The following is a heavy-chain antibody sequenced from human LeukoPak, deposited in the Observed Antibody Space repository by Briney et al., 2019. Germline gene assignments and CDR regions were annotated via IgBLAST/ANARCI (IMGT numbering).Heavy chain of an antibody. CDR2: FDPEDGET. Sequence: ASVKVSCKVSGYTLTELSMHWVRQAPGKGLEWMGGFDPEDGETIYAQKFQGRVTMTEDTSTDTAYMELSSLRSEDTAVYYCATGALPPYYDFWSGPARFDYWARAPWSPSPQ. CDR3: ATGALPPYYDFWSGPARFDY. J-gene: IGHJ4*02. CDR1: GYTLTELS. V-gene: IGHV1-24*01. D-gene: IGHD3-3*01.